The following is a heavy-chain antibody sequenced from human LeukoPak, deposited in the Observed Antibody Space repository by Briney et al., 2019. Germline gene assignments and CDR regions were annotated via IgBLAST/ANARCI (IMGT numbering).Heavy chain of an antibody. V-gene: IGHV3-23*01. J-gene: IGHJ4*02. CDR1: GFIFSSYA. Sequence: PGGSLRLSCAASGFIFSSYAMGWGRQAPGKGLEWVSAISGSGDSTYYADSVKGRFTISRDNSKNTLDLQMNNLRVDDTAVYYCATLVAVGATYFDFWGQGTLVTVSS. CDR3: ATLVAVGATYFDF. D-gene: IGHD1-26*01. CDR2: ISGSGDST.